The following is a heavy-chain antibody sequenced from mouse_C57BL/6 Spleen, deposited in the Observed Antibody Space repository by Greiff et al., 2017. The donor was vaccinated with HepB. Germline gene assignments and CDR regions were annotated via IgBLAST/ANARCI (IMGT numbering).Heavy chain of an antibody. V-gene: IGHV1-80*01. D-gene: IGHD2-3*01. CDR2: IYPGDGDT. CDR3: ARLYDGYYGAMDY. J-gene: IGHJ4*01. Sequence: VQLQQSGAELVKPGASVKISCKASGYAFSSYWMNWVKQRPGKGLEWIGQIYPGDGDTAYNGKFKGKATLTADKSSSTAYMQLSSLTSEDSAVYFCARLYDGYYGAMDYWGQGTSVTVSS. CDR1: GYAFSSYW.